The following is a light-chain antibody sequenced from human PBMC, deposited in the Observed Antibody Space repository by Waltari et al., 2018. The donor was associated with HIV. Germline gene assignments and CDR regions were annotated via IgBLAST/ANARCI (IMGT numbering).Light chain of an antibody. J-gene: IGLJ2*01. Sequence: QSALTQPPSVSGSPGQSVTISCTGTSSDVGSYNRVSWYQQPPGTAPKLMIYEVSNRPAGFPDLFSGSKSGNTASLTISGLQAEDEADYYCSSYTSSSTFVFGGGTKLTVL. V-gene: IGLV2-18*02. CDR3: SSYTSSSTFV. CDR1: SSDVGSYNR. CDR2: EVS.